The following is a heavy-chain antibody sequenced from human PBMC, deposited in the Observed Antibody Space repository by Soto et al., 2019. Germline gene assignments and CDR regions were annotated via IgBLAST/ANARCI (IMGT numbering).Heavy chain of an antibody. CDR3: GSDGSGPIDLDC. J-gene: IGHJ4*02. Sequence: EVQLVESGGGLLQPGGSLRLSCAASGFTFTTYSMHWVRQAPGKGLVWVSRINGDGSNTAYADSVKGRFTISRDNAKNKRYLQLNSLRAEDTAVYYCGSDGSGPIDLDCWGQGTLVNVSS. V-gene: IGHV3-74*01. CDR1: GFTFTTYS. D-gene: IGHD3-10*01. CDR2: INGDGSNT.